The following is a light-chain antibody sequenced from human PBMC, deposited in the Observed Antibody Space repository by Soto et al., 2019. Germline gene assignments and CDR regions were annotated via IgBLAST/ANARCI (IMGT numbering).Light chain of an antibody. V-gene: IGKV3-20*01. CDR3: QQYGHSPRT. J-gene: IGKJ1*01. CDR1: QSVADNY. Sequence: EIVLTQSPGTLSLSPGERATLSCRASQSVADNYLAWYQQKPGQAPRLLIYAASRRATGIPVTFSGSGSGTEFTLTITRLEPEDFALYYCQQYGHSPRTFGKGTKVEI. CDR2: AAS.